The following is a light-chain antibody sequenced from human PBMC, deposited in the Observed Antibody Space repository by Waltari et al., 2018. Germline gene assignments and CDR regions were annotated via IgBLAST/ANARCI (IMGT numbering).Light chain of an antibody. J-gene: IGKJ1*01. V-gene: IGKV3-20*01. CDR1: QSVSSSY. CDR2: GAS. CDR3: QQYGSSQWT. Sequence: EIVLTQSPGTLSLSPGERATLSCRASQSVSSSYLAWYQQKPGQAPRLLIYGASSRATGIPDRFIGGGSGTDFTLTISRLEPEDFAVYYCQQYGSSQWTFGQGTKVEIK.